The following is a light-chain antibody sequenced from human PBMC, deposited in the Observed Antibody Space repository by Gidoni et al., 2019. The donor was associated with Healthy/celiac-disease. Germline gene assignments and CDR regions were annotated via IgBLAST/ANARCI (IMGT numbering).Light chain of an antibody. CDR3: AAWDDSLIGPI. J-gene: IGLJ2*01. V-gene: IGLV1-44*01. CDR1: SSNIGNNT. CDR2: SSY. Sequence: QSVLTQPPSASGTPGQRVTISCSGSSSNIGNNTVNWYQQFPGTAPKLLIYSSYQRPSGVPDRFSGSKSGTSASLAISGLQSEDEADYYCAAWDDSLIGPIFGGGTKLTVL.